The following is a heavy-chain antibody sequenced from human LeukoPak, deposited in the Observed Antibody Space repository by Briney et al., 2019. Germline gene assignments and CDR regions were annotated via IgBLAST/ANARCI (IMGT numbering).Heavy chain of an antibody. CDR1: GGSINSYY. Sequence: SETLSLTCAVSGGSINSYYWSWIRQPPGKGLEWIGDMYDSGSTNYNPSLESRVTTSVDTSKNQFSLKLTSVTAADTAVYYCARLISRPRAFDYWGQGTLVTVSS. V-gene: IGHV4-59*01. CDR2: MYDSGST. CDR3: ARLISRPRAFDY. D-gene: IGHD3-10*01. J-gene: IGHJ4*02.